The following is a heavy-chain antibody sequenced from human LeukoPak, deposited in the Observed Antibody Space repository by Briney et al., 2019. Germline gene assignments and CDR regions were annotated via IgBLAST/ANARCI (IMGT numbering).Heavy chain of an antibody. Sequence: ASVKVSCKASGYTFTNYDINWVRQATGQGLEWMGWMNPNSGNTVFAQKFRGRVTFSRSTSISTAYMELSSLKSQDTAVYYCARDKGATDWPDYWGQGTLVTVSS. V-gene: IGHV1-8*01. CDR3: ARDKGATDWPDY. D-gene: IGHD1-26*01. CDR1: GYTFTNYD. CDR2: MNPNSGNT. J-gene: IGHJ4*02.